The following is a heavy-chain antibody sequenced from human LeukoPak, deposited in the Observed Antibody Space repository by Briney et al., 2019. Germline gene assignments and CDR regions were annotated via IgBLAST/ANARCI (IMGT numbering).Heavy chain of an antibody. Sequence: PGGSLRLSCVASGFPFGSYGMHWVRQAPGKGLEWVTFIRYDGSNKNYADSVKGRFTISRDNSKNTLYLQMNSLRPEDTAMYYCAKVGRYYDFWSGYHDNWYFDLWGRGALVTVSS. J-gene: IGHJ2*01. V-gene: IGHV3-30*02. CDR3: AKVGRYYDFWSGYHDNWYFDL. CDR2: IRYDGSNK. D-gene: IGHD3-3*01. CDR1: GFPFGSYG.